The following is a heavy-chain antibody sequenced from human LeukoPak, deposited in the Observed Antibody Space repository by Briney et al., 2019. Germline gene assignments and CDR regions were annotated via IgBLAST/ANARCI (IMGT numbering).Heavy chain of an antibody. CDR2: INGSGGST. CDR3: AKDRYQPLLPNWFDP. J-gene: IGHJ5*02. V-gene: IGHV3-23*01. Sequence: WIRQTPGRGLEWVSDINGSGGSTYYADSVKGRFTISRDNSKNTLYLQMNSLRAEDTAVYYCAKDRYQPLLPNWFDPWGQGTLVTASS. D-gene: IGHD2-2*01.